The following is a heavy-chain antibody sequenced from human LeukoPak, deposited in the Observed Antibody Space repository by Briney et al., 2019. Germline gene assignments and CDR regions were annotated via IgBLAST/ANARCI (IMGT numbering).Heavy chain of an antibody. V-gene: IGHV3-23*01. D-gene: IGHD1-26*01. CDR1: KFAFSSYA. J-gene: IGHJ3*02. Sequence: GGSLRLSCAASKFAFSSYAMSWFRQAPGKGLEWVSAISGGGGNTYYADSVKGRFTISRDNSKNTLYLQMNSLRAEDTAVYYCGKNRYSGSLSPFDIWGQGTMVTVSS. CDR3: GKNRYSGSLSPFDI. CDR2: ISGGGGNT.